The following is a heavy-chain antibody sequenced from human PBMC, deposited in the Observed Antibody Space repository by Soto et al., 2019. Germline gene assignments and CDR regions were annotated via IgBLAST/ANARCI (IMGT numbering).Heavy chain of an antibody. D-gene: IGHD6-13*01. J-gene: IGHJ6*02. CDR3: ARHEYSSSLHYYGMDV. Sequence: PGESLKISCKGSGYSFTSYWISWVRQMPGKGLEWMGRIDPSDSYTNYSPSFQGHVTISADKSISTAYLQWSSLKASDTAMYYCARHEYSSSLHYYGMDVWGQGTTVTVSS. CDR1: GYSFTSYW. V-gene: IGHV5-10-1*01. CDR2: IDPSDSYT.